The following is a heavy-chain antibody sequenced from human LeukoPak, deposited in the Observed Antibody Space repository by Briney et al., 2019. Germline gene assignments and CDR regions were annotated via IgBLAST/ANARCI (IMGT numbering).Heavy chain of an antibody. Sequence: GGSLRLSCVASGFTFSKTWMNWVRQVPGKGLEWVAIIKQDVSEKYYADSVKGRFTISRDNAKNSVYLQMNSLRAEDTAVYYCASGFCGGSCLTNWFDSWGQGTLVTVSS. D-gene: IGHD2-21*01. V-gene: IGHV3-7*01. CDR3: ASGFCGGSCLTNWFDS. CDR2: IKQDVSEK. J-gene: IGHJ5*01. CDR1: GFTFSKTW.